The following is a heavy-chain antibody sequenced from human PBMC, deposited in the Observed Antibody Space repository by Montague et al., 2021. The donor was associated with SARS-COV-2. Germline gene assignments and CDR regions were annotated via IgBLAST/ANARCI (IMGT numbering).Heavy chain of an antibody. J-gene: IGHJ3*01. V-gene: IGHV4-39*01. CDR1: GGSISSSNYY. CDR3: ARLKRYFDSSGSPSAFDF. Sequence: SETLSLTCTVSGGSISSSNYYWGWIRQPPGKGLEWIGSIYYSGTTYYSPSLQSRVTISVDTSKKQFSLKLSSVTAAETAVYYCARLKRYFDSSGSPSAFDFWGQGTKVTVSS. D-gene: IGHD3-22*01. CDR2: IYYSGTT.